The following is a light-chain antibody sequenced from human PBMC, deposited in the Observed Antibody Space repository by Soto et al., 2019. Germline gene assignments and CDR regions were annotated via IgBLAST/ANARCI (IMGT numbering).Light chain of an antibody. V-gene: IGKV3-15*01. CDR2: GAS. CDR3: HQYDNWPET. Sequence: ETVMTQSPVTLSVSPGERATLSCRASQSVNSDLAWYQQKPGQAPRLLIYGASTRATGIPARFSGSGSGTEFTLTISSLQSEDFAVYYCHQYDNWPETFGQGTQVDIK. J-gene: IGKJ1*01. CDR1: QSVNSD.